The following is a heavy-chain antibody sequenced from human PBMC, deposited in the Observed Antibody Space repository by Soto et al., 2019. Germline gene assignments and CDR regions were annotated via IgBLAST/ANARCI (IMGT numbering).Heavy chain of an antibody. J-gene: IGHJ4*02. V-gene: IGHV1-69*02. CDR1: GGTFSSYT. D-gene: IGHD3-9*01. Sequence: SVKVSCKASGGTFSSYTISWVRQAPGQGLEWMGRIIPILGIANYAQKFQGRVTITADKSTSTAYMELSSLRSEDTAVYYCARGILTGSHYFDYWGQGTLVTVSS. CDR3: ARGILTGSHYFDY. CDR2: IIPILGIA.